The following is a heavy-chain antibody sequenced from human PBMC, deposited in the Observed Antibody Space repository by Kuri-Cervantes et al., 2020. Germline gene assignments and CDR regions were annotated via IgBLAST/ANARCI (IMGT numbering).Heavy chain of an antibody. CDR3: ARYPNDNVVVPGASRHDAFDI. D-gene: IGHD2-2*01. J-gene: IGHJ3*02. CDR1: GFTFSSYS. Sequence: GESLKISCAASGFTFSSYSMNWVRQASGKGLEWVSSISSSSSYIYYADPVKGRFTISRDNAKNSLSLQMNSLRAEDTAVYCCARYPNDNVVVPGASRHDAFDIWGQGTMVTVSS. CDR2: ISSSSSYI. V-gene: IGHV3-21*01.